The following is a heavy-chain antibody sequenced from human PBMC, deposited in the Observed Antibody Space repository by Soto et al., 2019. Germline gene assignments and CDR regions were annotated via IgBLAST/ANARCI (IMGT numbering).Heavy chain of an antibody. CDR1: GFTFTRYS. Sequence: PGGSLRLSCAASGFTFTRYSINWVRQAPGKGLEWVSSISITTNYIYYADSMKGRFTVSRDNAKNSVYLEMNSLSAEDTALYYCARESEDLTSNFDYWGQGTLVTVSS. CDR2: ISITTNYI. J-gene: IGHJ4*02. CDR3: ARESEDLTSNFDY. V-gene: IGHV3-21*01.